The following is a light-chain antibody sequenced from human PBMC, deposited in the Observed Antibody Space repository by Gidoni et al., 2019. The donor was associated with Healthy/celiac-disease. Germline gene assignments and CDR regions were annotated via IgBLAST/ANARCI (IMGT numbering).Light chain of an antibody. CDR1: QGISSW. Sequence: DIQMTQSPSSVSASVGDRVTIHCRASQGISSWLAWYQQKPGKAPMLLLYSASSLQSGVPSRFSGSGSGTVFTLPISRLQPGDFATYYCQQAHIFPFTFGGGTKVEIK. V-gene: IGKV1-12*01. CDR3: QQAHIFPFT. CDR2: SAS. J-gene: IGKJ4*01.